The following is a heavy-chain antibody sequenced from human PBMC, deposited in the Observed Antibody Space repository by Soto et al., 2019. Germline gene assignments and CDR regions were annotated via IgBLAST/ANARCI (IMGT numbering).Heavy chain of an antibody. Sequence: KPSETLSLTCTVSGGSISNFYWTWIRQPPGKGLEFIGYIDYSGTTKYNPSLKSRLTLSVDKSKNQFSLKVNFVNAADTAVYYCATRSGINGEFVDYWGPGILVTVSS. V-gene: IGHV4-59*01. CDR1: GGSISNFY. D-gene: IGHD4-17*01. CDR3: ATRSGINGEFVDY. CDR2: IDYSGTT. J-gene: IGHJ4*02.